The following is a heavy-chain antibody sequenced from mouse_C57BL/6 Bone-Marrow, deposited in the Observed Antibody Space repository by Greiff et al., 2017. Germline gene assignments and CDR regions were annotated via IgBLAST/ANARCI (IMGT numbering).Heavy chain of an antibody. V-gene: IGHV1-18*01. D-gene: IGHD2-4*01. Sequence: EVKLVESGPELVKPGASVKIPCKASGYTFTDYNMDWVKQSHGKSLEWIGDINPNNGGTIYNEKFKGKATLTVDKSSSTAYMELRSLTSEDTAVYYCARSGYDYPNDYAMGYRGQGNSDTVSA. CDR3: ARSGYDYPNDYAMGY. CDR2: INPNNGGT. CDR1: GYTFTDYN. J-gene: IGHJ4*01.